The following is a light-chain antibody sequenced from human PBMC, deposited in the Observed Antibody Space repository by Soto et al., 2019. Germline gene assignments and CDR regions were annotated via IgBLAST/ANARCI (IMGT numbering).Light chain of an antibody. CDR3: ETCDSNTRV. V-gene: IGLV4-60*02. Sequence: QSVLTQSSSASASLGSSVKLTCTLSSGHSSYIIAWHQQQPGKGPRYLMKLESSGSYNKGSGVPDRFSGSSSGADRYLTIANLHFDDEAYYYCETCDSNTRVFGGGTKLTVL. CDR1: SGHSSYI. CDR2: LESSGSY. J-gene: IGLJ3*02.